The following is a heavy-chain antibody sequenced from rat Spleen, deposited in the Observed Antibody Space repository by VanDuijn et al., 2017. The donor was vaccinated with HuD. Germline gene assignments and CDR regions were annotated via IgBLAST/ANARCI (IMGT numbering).Heavy chain of an antibody. J-gene: IGHJ3*01. CDR3: TTRPYYSSLNWFPY. CDR2: ISLDGGRN. D-gene: IGHD1-2*01. CDR1: GFTFTDYY. V-gene: IGHV5-20*01. Sequence: EVQLVESGGGLVQPGGSMKLSCAASGFTFTDYYMAWVRQAPTKGLEWVATISLDGGRNFYRDSVKGRFTISRDNAKSSLYLQMDSLRSEDTATYYCTTRPYYSSLNWFPYWGQGTLVTVSS.